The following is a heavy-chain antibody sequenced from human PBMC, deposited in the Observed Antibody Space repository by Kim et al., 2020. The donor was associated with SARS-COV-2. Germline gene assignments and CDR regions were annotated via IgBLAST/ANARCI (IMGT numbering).Heavy chain of an antibody. J-gene: IGHJ3*02. D-gene: IGHD2-15*01. Sequence: GGSLRLSCAASGFTVSSNYMSWVRQAPGKGLEWVSVIYSGGSTYYADSVKGRFTISRDNSKNTLYLQMNSLRAEDTAVYYCARDHCSGGSCYSIDAFDIWGQGTMVTVSS. CDR1: GFTVSSNY. V-gene: IGHV3-53*01. CDR3: ARDHCSGGSCYSIDAFDI. CDR2: IYSGGST.